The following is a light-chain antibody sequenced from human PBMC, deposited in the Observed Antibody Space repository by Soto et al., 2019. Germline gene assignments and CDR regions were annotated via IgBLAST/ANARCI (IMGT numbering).Light chain of an antibody. V-gene: IGLV1-40*01. CDR1: SSNIGSGYD. CDR3: QSYDRSLRGYV. J-gene: IGLJ1*01. CDR2: GNT. Sequence: QYALTQPPSVSGSPGQRVTISCTGTSSNIGSGYDVHWYQHLPGTAPKLLIYGNTIRPSGVPDRFSGSKSGTSASLAITGLQAEDEADYYCQSYDRSLRGYVFGTGTKVTVL.